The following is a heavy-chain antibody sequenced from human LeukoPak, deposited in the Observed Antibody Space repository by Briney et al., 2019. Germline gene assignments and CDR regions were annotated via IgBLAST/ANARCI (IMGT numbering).Heavy chain of an antibody. CDR2: ISGSGDST. V-gene: IGHV3-23*01. J-gene: IGHJ4*02. CDR1: GFTFSSYA. Sequence: GGSLRLSCAASGFTFSSYAMGWVRQAPGKGLEWVSGISGSGDSTYYADSVKGRFTMSRDNSKNTLYLQVNSLRAEDTAVYYCAKSWLESETDNFDYWGQGTLVTVSS. CDR3: AKSWLESETDNFDY. D-gene: IGHD3-9*01.